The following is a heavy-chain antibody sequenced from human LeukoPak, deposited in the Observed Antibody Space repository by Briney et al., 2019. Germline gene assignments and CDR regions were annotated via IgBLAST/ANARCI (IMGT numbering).Heavy chain of an antibody. CDR1: GVSFSGYY. CDR3: ARVLSSGWSKGMDV. V-gene: IGHV4-34*01. CDR2: INHSGST. D-gene: IGHD6-19*01. Sequence: PSETLSLTCAVYGVSFSGYYWSWIRQPPGKGLEWIGEINHSGSTNYNPSLKSRVTISVDTSKNQFSLKLSSVTAADTAVYYCARVLSSGWSKGMDVWGQGTTVTVSS. J-gene: IGHJ6*02.